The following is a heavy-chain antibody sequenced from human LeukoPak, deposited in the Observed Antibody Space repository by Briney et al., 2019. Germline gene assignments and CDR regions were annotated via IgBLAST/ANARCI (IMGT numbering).Heavy chain of an antibody. V-gene: IGHV3-66*01. J-gene: IGHJ4*02. CDR3: ARVPRSSGWTYFDY. D-gene: IGHD6-19*01. CDR1: GFTVSSNY. CDR2: IYSGGST. Sequence: GGSLRLSCAASGFTVSSNYMSWVRQAPGKELEWVSVIYSGGSTYYADSVKGRFTISRDNSKNTLYLQMNSLRAEDTAVYYCARVPRSSGWTYFDYWGQGTLVTVSS.